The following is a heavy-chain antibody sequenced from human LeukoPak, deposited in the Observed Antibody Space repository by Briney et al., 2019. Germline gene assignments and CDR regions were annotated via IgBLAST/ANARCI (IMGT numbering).Heavy chain of an antibody. CDR1: GGSFRGNY. D-gene: IGHD1-26*01. Sequence: SETLSLTCAVFGGSFRGNYWTWIRQPPGKGLEWIGEINHSGSTNYNPSLKSRVTISVDTSKNQFSLKLSSVTAADTAVYYCARGGDFYGSYYFDYWGQGTLVTVSS. CDR3: ARGGDFYGSYYFDY. V-gene: IGHV4-34*01. J-gene: IGHJ4*02. CDR2: INHSGST.